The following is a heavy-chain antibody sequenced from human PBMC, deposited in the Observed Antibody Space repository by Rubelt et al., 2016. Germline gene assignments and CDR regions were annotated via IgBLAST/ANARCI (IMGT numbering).Heavy chain of an antibody. CDR1: GFTFSNYA. J-gene: IGHJ4*02. D-gene: IGHD4-17*01. V-gene: IGHV3-30*04. CDR2: ISYDGSNK. CDR3: ATTLHDFGEYDAVN. Sequence: GQPGRSLRLSCAASGFTFSNYAMHWVRQVPGKGLEWVTVISYDGSNKYYADSVKGRFTISRDNSKNTLYLQMNSLRGEDTAVYYCATTLHDFGEYDAVNWGQGTLVTVSS.